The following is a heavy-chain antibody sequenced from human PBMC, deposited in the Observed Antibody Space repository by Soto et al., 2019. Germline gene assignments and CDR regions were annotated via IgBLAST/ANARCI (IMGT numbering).Heavy chain of an antibody. D-gene: IGHD3-22*01. CDR2: MNPNSGNT. CDR1: GYTFTSYD. J-gene: IGHJ6*02. CDR3: AREVVSRGMDV. Sequence: QVKLVQSVAEVKKHGASVKVSCKTSGYTFTSYDISWVRQATGQGLEWMGWMNPNSGNTGYAQKFQGRVTMTRNTSISTAYLDLSSLRSEDTAVYYCAREVVSRGMDVWGQGTTVTVSS. V-gene: IGHV1-8*01.